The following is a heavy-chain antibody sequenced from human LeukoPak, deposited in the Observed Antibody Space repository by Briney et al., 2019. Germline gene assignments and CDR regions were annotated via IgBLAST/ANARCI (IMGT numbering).Heavy chain of an antibody. Sequence: GGSLRLSCAASGFTFSSYWMHWVRQAPGKGLVWVSRINSDGSSTNYADSVKDRFTISRDNAKNTLYLQMNSLRAEDTAVYYCARGKNDILTGYYNWFDPWGQGTLVTVSS. V-gene: IGHV3-74*01. J-gene: IGHJ5*02. CDR3: ARGKNDILTGYYNWFDP. D-gene: IGHD3-9*01. CDR2: INSDGSST. CDR1: GFTFSSYW.